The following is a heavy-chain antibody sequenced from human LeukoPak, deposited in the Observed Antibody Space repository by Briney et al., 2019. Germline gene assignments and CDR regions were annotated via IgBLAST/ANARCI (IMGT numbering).Heavy chain of an antibody. Sequence: PSETLSLTCAVYGGSFSGYYWSWIRQPPGKGLEWIGEINHSGSTNYNPSLKSRVTISVDTSKNQFSLKLSSVTAADTAVYYCARDDSSGSWGAFDIWGQGTVVTVSS. V-gene: IGHV4-34*01. CDR2: INHSGST. D-gene: IGHD3-22*01. CDR3: ARDDSSGSWGAFDI. J-gene: IGHJ3*02. CDR1: GGSFSGYY.